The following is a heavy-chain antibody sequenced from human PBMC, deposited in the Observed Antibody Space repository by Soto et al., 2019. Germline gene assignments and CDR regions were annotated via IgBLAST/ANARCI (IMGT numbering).Heavy chain of an antibody. CDR3: ARRRGAGELDQ. CDR2: INHSGST. CDR1: GGSFSGYY. Sequence: SETLSLTCAVYGGSFSGYYWSWIRQPPGKGLEWIGEINHSGSTNYNPSLKSRVTISVDTSKNQFSLKLSSVTAADTAVYYCARRRGAGELDQWGQGTLVTVSS. J-gene: IGHJ4*02. V-gene: IGHV4-34*01. D-gene: IGHD2-21*01.